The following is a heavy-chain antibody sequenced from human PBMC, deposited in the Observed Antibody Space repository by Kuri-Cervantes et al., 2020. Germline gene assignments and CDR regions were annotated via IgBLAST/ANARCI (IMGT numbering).Heavy chain of an antibody. V-gene: IGHV4-59*13. D-gene: IGHD5-18*01. Sequence: GSLRLSCTVSGGSISSYYWSWIRQPPGKGLGWIGYIYYSGSTNYNPSLKSRVTMSVDSSKNQFSLKLTSVTAADTAVYYCARDRLAMVVWGQGALVTVSS. CDR1: GGSISSYY. CDR2: IYYSGST. J-gene: IGHJ4*02. CDR3: ARDRLAMVV.